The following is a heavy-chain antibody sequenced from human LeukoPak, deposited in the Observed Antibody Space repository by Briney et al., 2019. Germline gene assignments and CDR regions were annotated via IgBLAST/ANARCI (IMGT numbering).Heavy chain of an antibody. CDR1: GYTFTGYY. V-gene: IGHV1-2*02. D-gene: IGHD2-15*01. J-gene: IGHJ6*02. CDR3: ARELLVVAASEVGMDV. Sequence: GASVKVSCKASGYTFTGYYMHWVRQAPGQGLEWMGWINPTSGGTNYAQKFQGRVTMARDTSISTAYMELSRLTSDDTAVYYCARELLVVAASEVGMDVWSQGTTVTVSS. CDR2: INPTSGGT.